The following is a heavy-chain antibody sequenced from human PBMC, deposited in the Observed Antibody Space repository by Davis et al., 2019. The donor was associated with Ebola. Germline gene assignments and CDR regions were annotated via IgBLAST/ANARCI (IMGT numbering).Heavy chain of an antibody. CDR2: MHYSGST. V-gene: IGHV4-31*03. CDR3: AREGGAGAFDI. CDR1: DTSISGYY. J-gene: IGHJ3*02. D-gene: IGHD6-19*01. Sequence: LRLSCTVSDTSISGYYWSWIRQHPGKGLEWIGYMHYSGSTYYNPTLKSRVTMSVDTSKNQVSLRLTSVTDADTAVYCCAREGGAGAFDIWGQGTVVTVSS.